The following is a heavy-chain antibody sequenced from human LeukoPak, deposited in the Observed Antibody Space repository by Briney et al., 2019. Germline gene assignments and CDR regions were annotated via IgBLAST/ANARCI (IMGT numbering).Heavy chain of an antibody. CDR2: ISGGGVTT. V-gene: IGHV3-23*01. D-gene: IGHD4-17*01. CDR1: GFTFNNYA. Sequence: PGGSLRLSCAASGFTFNNYAMNWVRQAPGKGLEWVSSISGGGVTTYYADSAKGRFTISRDNSQNTLYLQMNSLRAEDTAVYYCARDYADYVGYFFFDYWGQGTLVTVSS. J-gene: IGHJ4*02. CDR3: ARDYADYVGYFFFDY.